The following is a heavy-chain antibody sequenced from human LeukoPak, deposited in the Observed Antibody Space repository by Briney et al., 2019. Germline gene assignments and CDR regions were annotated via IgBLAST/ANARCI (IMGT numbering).Heavy chain of an antibody. V-gene: IGHV3-7*01. CDR1: GFIFSSYW. CDR3: ASNLASSFHI. J-gene: IGHJ3*02. Sequence: GGSLRLSCVASGFIFSSYWMSWVRQTPGKGLEWVANIKEDGSEKYYVDSVKGRFTISRDNAKNSLHLQMNSLRVEDTAIYYCASNLASSFHIWGQGKMVIVSS. D-gene: IGHD3-10*01. CDR2: IKEDGSEK.